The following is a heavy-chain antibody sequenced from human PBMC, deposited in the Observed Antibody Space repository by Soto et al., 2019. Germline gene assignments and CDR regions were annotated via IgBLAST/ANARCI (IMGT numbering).Heavy chain of an antibody. D-gene: IGHD2-15*01. CDR1: GGSFSGYY. V-gene: IGHV4-34*01. J-gene: IGHJ4*02. CDR3: ARGPSIVVVVAATPEVFDY. Sequence: SETLSLTCAVYGGSFSGYYWSWIRQPPGKGLEWIGEINHSGSTNYNPSLKSRVTISVDTSKNQFSLKLSSVTAADTAVYYCARGPSIVVVVAATPEVFDYWGQGTLVTVSS. CDR2: INHSGST.